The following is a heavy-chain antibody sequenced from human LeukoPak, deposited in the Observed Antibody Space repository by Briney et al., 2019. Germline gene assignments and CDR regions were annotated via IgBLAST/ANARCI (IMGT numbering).Heavy chain of an antibody. CDR3: ARGPYFDSKGFYYYYYGMDV. CDR2: ISAYNGNT. Sequence: GASVKVSCKASGYTFTGYGISWVRQAPGQGLEWMGWISAYNGNTNYAQKLQGRVTMTTDTSTSTAYMELRSLRSDDTAVYYCARGPYFDSKGFYYYYYGMDVWGQGTTVTISS. CDR1: GYTFTGYG. J-gene: IGHJ6*02. D-gene: IGHD3-9*01. V-gene: IGHV1-18*01.